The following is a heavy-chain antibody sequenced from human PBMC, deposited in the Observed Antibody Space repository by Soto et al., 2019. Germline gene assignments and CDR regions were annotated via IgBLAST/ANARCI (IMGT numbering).Heavy chain of an antibody. CDR1: GFSFSSYW. Sequence: EVQLVQSGGGLVQPGGSLRLSCAASGFSFSSYWMHWFRQAPGKGPVWVSQINLDGTTTNYADSVKGRFTISRDNAENTLYLHMHSLRAEDTAVYYCAKDVSWGQSDYWGQGTLVTVSS. J-gene: IGHJ4*02. CDR2: INLDGTTT. D-gene: IGHD3-16*01. V-gene: IGHV3-74*01. CDR3: AKDVSWGQSDY.